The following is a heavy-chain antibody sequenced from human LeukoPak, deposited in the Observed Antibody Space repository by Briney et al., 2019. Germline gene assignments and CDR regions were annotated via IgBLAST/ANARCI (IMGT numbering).Heavy chain of an antibody. CDR2: IVYTGST. CDR1: GGSISSSSYY. V-gene: IGHV4-39*01. D-gene: IGHD6-25*01. CDR3: ARGRGNYYYYGMDV. J-gene: IGHJ6*02. Sequence: PSETLSLTCTVSGGSISSSSYYWGWIRHPPGKGLEWIGSIVYTGSTYYNPSLKSRVTISVDTSKSQFSLKLSSVTAADTAVYYCARGRGNYYYYGMDVWGQGTTVTVSS.